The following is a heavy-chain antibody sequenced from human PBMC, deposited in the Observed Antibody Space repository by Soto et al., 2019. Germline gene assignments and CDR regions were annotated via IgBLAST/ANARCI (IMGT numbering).Heavy chain of an antibody. CDR3: ARYTNFSPYYHGVDV. Sequence: QVQLQESGPGLVKPSQSVSLTCTVSGVSISSGDYYWSWIRQPPGKGLEWIGYIYYSGNTNYAPSLGSRLTISIDTSRNQFSLHLMSVTAADTAIYYCARYTNFSPYYHGVDVWGQGNTVTVSS. V-gene: IGHV4-30-4*01. J-gene: IGHJ6*02. CDR1: GVSISSGDYY. D-gene: IGHD2-8*01. CDR2: IYYSGNT.